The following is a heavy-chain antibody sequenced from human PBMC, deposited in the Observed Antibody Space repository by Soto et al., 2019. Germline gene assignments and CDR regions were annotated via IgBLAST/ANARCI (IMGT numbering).Heavy chain of an antibody. Sequence: SETLSLTCTVSGGSMSNDYWSWIRQPPGKGLEWIGYIYYTGSTNYNPSLKSRVTISVDTSKNQFSLKVNSVTAADTAVYYCARGQRYCSSANCYRQGFDYWGQGTLVTVSS. J-gene: IGHJ4*02. CDR2: IYYTGST. CDR3: ARGQRYCSSANCYRQGFDY. V-gene: IGHV4-59*01. D-gene: IGHD2-2*01. CDR1: GGSMSNDY.